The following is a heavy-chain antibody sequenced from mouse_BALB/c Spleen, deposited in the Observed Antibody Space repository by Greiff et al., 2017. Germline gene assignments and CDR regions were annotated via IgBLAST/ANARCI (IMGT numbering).Heavy chain of an antibody. D-gene: IGHD2-13*01. CDR1: GYSFTSYY. CDR3: ARGLDPFAY. J-gene: IGHJ3*01. CDR2: IDPFNGGT. V-gene: IGHV1S135*01. Sequence: VQLQQSGPELMKPGASVKISCKASGYSFTSYYMHWVKQSHGKSLEWIGYIDPFNGGTSYNQKFKGKATLTVDKSSSTAYMHLSSLTSEDSAVYYCARGLDPFAYWGQGTLVTVSA.